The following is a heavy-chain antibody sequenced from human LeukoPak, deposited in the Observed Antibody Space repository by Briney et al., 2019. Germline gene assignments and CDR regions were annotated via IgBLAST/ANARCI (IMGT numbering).Heavy chain of an antibody. CDR3: ARELETTVTTRGLYYYYYGMDV. CDR2: INHSGST. D-gene: IGHD4-17*01. V-gene: IGHV4-39*07. J-gene: IGHJ6*02. CDR1: GGSISSGSYY. Sequence: SETLSLTCTVSGGSISSGSYYWSWIRQPPGKGLEWIGEINHSGSTNYNPSLKSRVTISVDTSKNQFSLKLSSVTAADTAVYYCARELETTVTTRGLYYYYYGMDVWGQGTTVTVSS.